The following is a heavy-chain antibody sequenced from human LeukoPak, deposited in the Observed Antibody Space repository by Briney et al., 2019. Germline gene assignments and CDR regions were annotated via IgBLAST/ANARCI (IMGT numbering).Heavy chain of an antibody. CDR3: ASSYVATFDF. V-gene: IGHV1-69*06. D-gene: IGHD5-12*01. Sequence: SVKVSCKSSGGTVGSYAISWVRQAPGQGLEWLGGINRMSGAANYAQKFQGRVTLSVDKSTSTVYMELRSLRSDDTAVYYCASSYVATFDFWGQGTPVSVSS. CDR2: INRMSGAA. J-gene: IGHJ4*02. CDR1: GGTVGSYA.